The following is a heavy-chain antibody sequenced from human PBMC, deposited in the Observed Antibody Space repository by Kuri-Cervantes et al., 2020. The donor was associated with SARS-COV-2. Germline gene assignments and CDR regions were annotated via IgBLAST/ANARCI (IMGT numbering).Heavy chain of an antibody. D-gene: IGHD3-3*01. V-gene: IGHV4-30-2*03. CDR3: ARQMMSSITIFGVVITRNWFDP. J-gene: IGHJ5*02. Sequence: LRLSCAVSGGSISSGGYSWSWIRQPPGKGLEWIGSIYYSGSTYYNPSLKSRVTISVDTSKHQFSLKLSSVTAADTAVYYCARQMMSSITIFGVVITRNWFDPWGQGTLVTVSS. CDR1: GGSISSGGYS. CDR2: IYYSGST.